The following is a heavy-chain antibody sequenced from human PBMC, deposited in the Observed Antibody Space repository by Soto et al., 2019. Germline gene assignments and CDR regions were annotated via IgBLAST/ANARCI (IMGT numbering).Heavy chain of an antibody. CDR2: ISPDGGNQ. V-gene: IGHV3-30-3*01. Sequence: PGGSLRLSCVASGFIFSDYAMHWARQTPGKGLVWVALISPDGGNQYYSESAKGRFTISRDNSKNTLYLQMNDLRPDDTALYYCARENSRIAPRLFQHWGQGILVTVSS. CDR3: ARENSRIAPRLFQH. CDR1: GFIFSDYA. J-gene: IGHJ1*01. D-gene: IGHD6-6*01.